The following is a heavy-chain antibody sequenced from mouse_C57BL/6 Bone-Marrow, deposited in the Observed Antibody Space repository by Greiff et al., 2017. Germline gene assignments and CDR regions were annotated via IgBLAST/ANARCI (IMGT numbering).Heavy chain of an antibody. CDR2: INPNNGGT. CDR3: ARRGSTTVVAEDYFDY. CDR1: GYKFTDYN. Sequence: EVQLQQSGPELVKPGASVKIPCKASGYKFTDYNMDWVKQSHGKSLEWIGDINPNNGGTVYNQKFKGKATLTVDKSSSTAYMERRSLTSEDTTVYYCARRGSTTVVAEDYFDYWGQGTTLTVSS. J-gene: IGHJ2*01. D-gene: IGHD1-1*01. V-gene: IGHV1-18*01.